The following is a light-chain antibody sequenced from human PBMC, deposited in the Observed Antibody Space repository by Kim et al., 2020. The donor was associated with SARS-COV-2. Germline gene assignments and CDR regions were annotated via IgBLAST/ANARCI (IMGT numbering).Light chain of an antibody. CDR2: GAT. CDR1: QSVGSN. CDR3: QQYDNWPQT. Sequence: VSPGERALLSCRASQSVGSNLAWYQQTPGQAPRLLIYGATTRATGIPPRFIGSGSGTDFTLTISSLQSEDSAVYSCQQYDNWPQTFGQGTKVDIK. J-gene: IGKJ1*01. V-gene: IGKV3-15*01.